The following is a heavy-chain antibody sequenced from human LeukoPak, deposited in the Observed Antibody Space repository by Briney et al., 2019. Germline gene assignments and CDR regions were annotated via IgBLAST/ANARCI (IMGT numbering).Heavy chain of an antibody. Sequence: SVKVSCKASGGTFSSYAISWVRQAPGQGLEWMGGIIPIFGTANYAQKFQGRVTITTDQSTSTAYMELSSLRSEDTAVYYCASSSAPYQLLTLSRAEAFDYWGQGPLVTVSS. CDR3: ASSSAPYQLLTLSRAEAFDY. J-gene: IGHJ4*02. V-gene: IGHV1-69*05. D-gene: IGHD2-2*01. CDR2: IIPIFGTA. CDR1: GGTFSSYA.